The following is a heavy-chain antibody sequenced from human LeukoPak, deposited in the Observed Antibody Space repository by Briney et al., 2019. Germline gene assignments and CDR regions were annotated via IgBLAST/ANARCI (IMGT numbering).Heavy chain of an antibody. J-gene: IGHJ4*02. V-gene: IGHV3-23*01. CDR1: GFTYSSYA. CDR3: ARGPRVPAPTYYFDY. D-gene: IGHD2-2*01. Sequence: PGGSLRLSCAASGFTYSSYAMTWVRQAPAKGLECVSALSGSGGSTFYADSVKGRFTISRDNSKNTLFLQMNSLRAEDTAVSYCARGPRVPAPTYYFDYWGQGTLVTVSS. CDR2: LSGSGGST.